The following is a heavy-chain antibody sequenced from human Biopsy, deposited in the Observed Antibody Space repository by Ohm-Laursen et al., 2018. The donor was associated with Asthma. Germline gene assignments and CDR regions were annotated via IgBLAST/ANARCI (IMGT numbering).Heavy chain of an antibody. J-gene: IGHJ4*02. Sequence: SLRLSCAASGFTFSSYGIHWVRQAPGKGLEWLALIWYDGINKFYADSVKGRITVSRDQSKSTLYLQINSLRADDTAVYYCARDFGNRYSETHLEYWGQGTLVTVSS. CDR3: ARDFGNRYSETHLEY. V-gene: IGHV3-33*01. CDR2: IWYDGINK. D-gene: IGHD3-10*01. CDR1: GFTFSSYG.